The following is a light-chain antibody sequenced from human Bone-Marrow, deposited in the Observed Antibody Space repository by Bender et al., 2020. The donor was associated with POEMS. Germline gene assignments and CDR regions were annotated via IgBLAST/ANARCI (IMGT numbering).Light chain of an antibody. CDR2: DVT. V-gene: IGLV2-11*01. Sequence: QSALTQPRSVSGSPGQSVTISCTGSNSDVGEYNYVSWYQQHPGEAPRLILYDVTKRPSGVPDRFSGSKSASTASLTISGLQAGDEAHYYCCSYAGSYTWVFGGGTELTVL. CDR3: CSYAGSYTWV. CDR1: NSDVGEYNY. J-gene: IGLJ3*02.